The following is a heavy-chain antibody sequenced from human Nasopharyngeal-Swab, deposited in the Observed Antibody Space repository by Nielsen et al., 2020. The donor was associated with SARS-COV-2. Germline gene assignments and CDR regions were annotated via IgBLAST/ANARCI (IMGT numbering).Heavy chain of an antibody. V-gene: IGHV4-4*07. CDR2: IYTSWST. D-gene: IGHD3-10*01. Sequence: CTVSGGSISSYYWSWIRQPAGKGLEWIGRIYTSWSTNYNPSLKSRVTMSVDTSKNQFSLKLSSVTAADTAVYYCARVLRSGSYYAFDIWGQGTMVTVSS. CDR3: ARVLRSGSYYAFDI. CDR1: GGSISSYY. J-gene: IGHJ3*02.